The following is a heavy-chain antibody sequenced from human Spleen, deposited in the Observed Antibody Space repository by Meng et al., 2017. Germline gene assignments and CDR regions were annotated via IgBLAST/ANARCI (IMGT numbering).Heavy chain of an antibody. V-gene: IGHV3-23*01. Sequence: GGSLRLSCAASGFYFPNAYMSWARQAPGKGLEWVSSISNPGGSIYYIGSVKGRFTITRDSSKNTLYLQMNRLRAEDTALYYCAKERLSHYYFYHGLDVWGQGTTVTVSS. CDR1: GFYFPNAY. CDR2: ISNPGGSI. CDR3: AKERLSHYYFYHGLDV. J-gene: IGHJ6*02.